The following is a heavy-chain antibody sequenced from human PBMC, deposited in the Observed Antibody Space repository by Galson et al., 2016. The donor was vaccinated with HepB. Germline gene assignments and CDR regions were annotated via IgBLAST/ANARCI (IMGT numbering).Heavy chain of an antibody. CDR3: ARRSLHGVDNRGYYNFFDS. D-gene: IGHD3-22*01. CDR1: GFSLSAYS. V-gene: IGHV3-21*01. CDR2: ISYTSNYI. J-gene: IGHJ4*02. Sequence: SLRLSCAASGFSLSAYSMNWVRQAPGKGLEWVSSISYTSNYIYYADSVRGRFTISRDNAKNSLFLQMNSLRAEDTAMYYCARRSLHGVDNRGYYNFFDSWGQGTLVTVTS.